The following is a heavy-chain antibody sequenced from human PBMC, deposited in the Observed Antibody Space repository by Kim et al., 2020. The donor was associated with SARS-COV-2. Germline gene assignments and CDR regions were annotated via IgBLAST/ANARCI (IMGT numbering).Heavy chain of an antibody. CDR3: AKAAPRGGYGSGSSPYPYYYYYGMDV. D-gene: IGHD3-10*01. Sequence: GGSLRLSCAASGFTFSSYGMHWVRQAPGKGLEWVAVISYDGSNKYYADSVKGRFTISRDNSKNTLYLQMNSLRAEDTAVYYCAKAAPRGGYGSGSSPYPYYYYYGMDVWGQGTTVTVSS. CDR1: GFTFSSYG. J-gene: IGHJ6*02. V-gene: IGHV3-30*18. CDR2: ISYDGSNK.